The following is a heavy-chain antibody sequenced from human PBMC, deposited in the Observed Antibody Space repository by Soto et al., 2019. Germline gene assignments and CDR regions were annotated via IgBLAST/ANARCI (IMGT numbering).Heavy chain of an antibody. J-gene: IGHJ4*02. Sequence: GGSLRLSCAASGFTFSSYSMNWVRQAPGKGLEWVSYISSSSSSIYYADSVKGRFTISRDNAKNTLYLQMNSLRAEDTAVYYCVLWPTYYFDYWGQGTRVTVAS. CDR2: ISSSSSSI. CDR1: GFTFSSYS. V-gene: IGHV3-48*04. CDR3: VLWPTYYFDY. D-gene: IGHD3-10*01.